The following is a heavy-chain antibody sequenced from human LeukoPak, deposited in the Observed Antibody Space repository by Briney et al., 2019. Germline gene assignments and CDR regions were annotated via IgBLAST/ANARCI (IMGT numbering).Heavy chain of an antibody. CDR3: ARDPTPRIAARLLPFDY. J-gene: IGHJ4*02. D-gene: IGHD6-6*01. CDR1: GFDFSNRG. Sequence: GGSLRLSCAAAGFDFSNRGMSWARQAPGKGLEWVSTVSTSGLSTYYADSVKGRFTISRDNSKNTLYLQMNSLRAEDTAVYYCARDPTPRIAARLLPFDYWGQGTLVTVSS. CDR2: VSTSGLST. V-gene: IGHV3-23*01.